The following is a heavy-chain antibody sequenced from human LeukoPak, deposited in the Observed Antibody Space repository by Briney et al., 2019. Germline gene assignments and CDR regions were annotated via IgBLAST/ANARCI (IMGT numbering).Heavy chain of an antibody. CDR3: ARSFPSAVFLDY. CDR1: CHSICISGCH. Sequence: SETLSLTCTVSCHSICISGCHWGWIRQPPGEGLEWIGTIYYSGSTYYNPSLKSRVTISVDTSKNQFSLNLRSVTAADTAVYYCARSFPSAVFLDYWGQGTLVTVPS. CDR2: IYYSGST. D-gene: IGHD3-3*02. V-gene: IGHV4-39*01. J-gene: IGHJ4*02.